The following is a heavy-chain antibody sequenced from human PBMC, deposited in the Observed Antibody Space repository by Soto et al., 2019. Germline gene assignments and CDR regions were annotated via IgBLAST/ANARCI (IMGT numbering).Heavy chain of an antibody. D-gene: IGHD3-10*01. J-gene: IGHJ4*02. CDR3: GREVDTLVRGIVGH. CDR2: IWYDENRK. V-gene: IGHV3-33*01. CDR1: GFTFSSHG. Sequence: GGSLRLSCAASGFTFSSHGLHWVRQAPGKGLEWLAVIWYDENRKFYADSVEGRFTITRDNSKNTLYLQMDSLRVEDTAIYYCGREVDTLVRGIVGHWGQGTLVTVSS.